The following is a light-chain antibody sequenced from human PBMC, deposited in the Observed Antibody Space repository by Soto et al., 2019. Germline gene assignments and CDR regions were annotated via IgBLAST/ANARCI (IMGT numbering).Light chain of an antibody. J-gene: IGKJ3*01. V-gene: IGKV3-20*01. CDR3: QHYDSSRLFT. Sequence: EIVLTQSPGTLSLSPGERATLSCRASQSVTSNYLAWYQQKPGEAPRRLIYGASSRATGIPDRFSGSGSGTDFTLIISRLEPEDFGVYYCQHYDSSRLFTFGPGTKVDIK. CDR2: GAS. CDR1: QSVTSNY.